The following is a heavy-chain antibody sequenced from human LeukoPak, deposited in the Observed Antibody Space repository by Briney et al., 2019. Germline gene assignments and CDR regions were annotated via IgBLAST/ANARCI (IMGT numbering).Heavy chain of an antibody. CDR2: INPNSGGT. CDR3: ATHRGYCSSTSCQNELELDY. V-gene: IGHV1-2*02. J-gene: IGHJ4*02. D-gene: IGHD2-2*03. Sequence: ASVKVSCKASGYTFTGYYMHWVRQAPGQGLEWMGWINPNSGGTNYAQKLQSRVTMTTDTSTSTAYMELRSLRSDDTAVYYCATHRGYCSSTSCQNELELDYWGQGTLVTVSS. CDR1: GYTFTGYY.